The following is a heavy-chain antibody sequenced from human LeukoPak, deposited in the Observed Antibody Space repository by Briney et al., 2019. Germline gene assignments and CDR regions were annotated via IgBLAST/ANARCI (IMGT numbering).Heavy chain of an antibody. J-gene: IGHJ4*02. CDR3: ASRWFGELAHFDY. V-gene: IGHV4-31*03. Sequence: SETLSLTCTVSGGSISSGGYYWSWTRQYPGKGLEWIGYIYYSGSTYYNPSLKSRVTISVDTSKNQFSLKLSSVTAADTAVYYCASRWFGELAHFDYWGQGTLVTVSS. CDR1: GGSISSGGYY. D-gene: IGHD3-10*01. CDR2: IYYSGST.